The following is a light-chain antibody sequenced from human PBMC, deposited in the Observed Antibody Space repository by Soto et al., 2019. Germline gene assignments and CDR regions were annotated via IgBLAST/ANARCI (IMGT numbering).Light chain of an antibody. CDR2: EVS. V-gene: IGLV2-23*02. J-gene: IGLJ1*01. CDR3: CSYTGSSTYV. Sequence: QSALTQPASVSGSPGLSITISCTGTSNDVGSYNLVSWYQQHPGKAPKLMIYEVSKRPSGVSNRFSGSKSGNTASLTISGLQAEDEADYYCCSYTGSSTYVFGTGTKLTVL. CDR1: SNDVGSYNL.